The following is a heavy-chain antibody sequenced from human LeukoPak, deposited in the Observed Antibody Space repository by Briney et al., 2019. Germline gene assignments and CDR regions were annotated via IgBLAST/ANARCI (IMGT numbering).Heavy chain of an antibody. Sequence: GGSVRLSCAASGFTFSSYSMDWVRQAPGKGLEWVASISGSGGSTYYADSVKGRFTISRDNSKNTLYLQMNSLRAEDTALYYCAKAVTSGSYGWFDPWGQGTLVTVSS. CDR2: ISGSGGST. CDR1: GFTFSSYS. D-gene: IGHD1-26*01. J-gene: IGHJ5*02. V-gene: IGHV3-23*01. CDR3: AKAVTSGSYGWFDP.